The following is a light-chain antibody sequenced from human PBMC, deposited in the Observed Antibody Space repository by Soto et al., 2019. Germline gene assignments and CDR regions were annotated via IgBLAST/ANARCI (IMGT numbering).Light chain of an antibody. J-gene: IGLJ2*01. Sequence: QSALTQPASVSGSPGQSITISCTGTSSDVGGYKCVSWYQHHPGKAPTLIIYEVSNRTSGVSNRFSGSKSGNTASLTISELQAEDEADFYCSSCTTGSTLVVFGGGTKLTVL. CDR1: SSDVGGYKC. V-gene: IGLV2-14*01. CDR2: EVS. CDR3: SSCTTGSTLVV.